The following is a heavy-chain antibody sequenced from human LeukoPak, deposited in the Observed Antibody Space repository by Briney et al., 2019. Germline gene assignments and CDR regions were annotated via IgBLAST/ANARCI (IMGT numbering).Heavy chain of an antibody. Sequence: GESLKISCKGSGYSFTYYWIGWVRQMPGKGLEWMGIIYPGDPDTRYRPSFQGQVTISVDKSISTAHLQWSSLKASDTAMYYCARQDGNSKYYFDYWGQGTLVTVSS. J-gene: IGHJ4*02. V-gene: IGHV5-51*01. CDR1: GYSFTYYW. CDR3: ARQDGNSKYYFDY. D-gene: IGHD1-1*01. CDR2: IYPGDPDT.